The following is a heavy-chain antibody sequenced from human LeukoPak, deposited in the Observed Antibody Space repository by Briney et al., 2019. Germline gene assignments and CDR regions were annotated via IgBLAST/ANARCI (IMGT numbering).Heavy chain of an antibody. Sequence: GGSLRLSCAASGFTFSDYYMSWIRQAPGKGLEWVSYISSSSSYTNYADSVKGRFTNSRDNAKNSLYLQMNSLRAEDTAVYYCARDLRSNTAMVTFDYWGQGTLVTDSS. CDR2: ISSSSSYT. V-gene: IGHV3-11*06. CDR3: ARDLRSNTAMVTFDY. CDR1: GFTFSDYY. J-gene: IGHJ4*02. D-gene: IGHD5-18*01.